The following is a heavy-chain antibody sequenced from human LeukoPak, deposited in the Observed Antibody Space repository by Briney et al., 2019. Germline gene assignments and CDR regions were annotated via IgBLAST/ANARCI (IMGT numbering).Heavy chain of an antibody. V-gene: IGHV3-21*01. Sequence: SGGSLRLSCAASGFTFSSCSMNWVRQAPGKGLEWVSSISSSSSYIYYADSVKGRFTISRDNAKNSLYLQMNSLRAEDTAVYYCARLVWSGSYYFDYWGQGTLVTVSS. D-gene: IGHD1-26*01. CDR3: ARLVWSGSYYFDY. J-gene: IGHJ4*02. CDR2: ISSSSSYI. CDR1: GFTFSSCS.